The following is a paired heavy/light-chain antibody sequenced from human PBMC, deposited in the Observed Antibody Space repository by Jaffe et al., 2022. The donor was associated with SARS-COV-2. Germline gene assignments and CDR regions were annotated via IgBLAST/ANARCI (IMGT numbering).Heavy chain of an antibody. CDR2: IFYDGTT. V-gene: IGHV4-39*01. CDR1: GGSVSSSIYH. D-gene: IGHD2-15*01. J-gene: IGHJ6*02. Sequence: QLQLQESGPGLVKPSETLSLTCTVSGGSVSSSIYHWGWIRQPPGKGLEWIGSIFYDGTTYYDPSLKSRLTISVDTSKNQFSLKLSSVTAADTAVYYCERHSGSSAPNYHGMDVWGQGTTVTVSS. CDR3: ERHSGSSAPNYHGMDV.
Light chain of an antibody. Sequence: DIVMTQSPLSLPVTPGEPASISCRSSRSLLHSNGYNYLDWYLKKPGQSPQLLIYLGSNRASGVPDRFSGSGSGTDFTLKIGRVEAEDVGVYYCMQALQTPKTFGQGTKVEIK. CDR2: LGS. CDR1: RSLLHSNGYNY. CDR3: MQALQTPKT. V-gene: IGKV2-28*01. J-gene: IGKJ1*01.